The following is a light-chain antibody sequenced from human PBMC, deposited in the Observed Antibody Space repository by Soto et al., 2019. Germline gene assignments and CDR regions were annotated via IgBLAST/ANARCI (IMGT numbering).Light chain of an antibody. J-gene: IGKJ5*01. CDR1: QSVSSY. V-gene: IGKV3-11*01. Sequence: PGARATLSCKASQSVSSYLAWYQQKPGQAPRLLIYDASNRATGIPARFSGSGSGTDFTLTISSLEPEDFAVYYCQQRSNWPPITFGQGTRLEIK. CDR3: QQRSNWPPIT. CDR2: DAS.